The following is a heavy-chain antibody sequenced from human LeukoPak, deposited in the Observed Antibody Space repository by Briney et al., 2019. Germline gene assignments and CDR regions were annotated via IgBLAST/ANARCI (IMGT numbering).Heavy chain of an antibody. D-gene: IGHD5-24*01. CDR3: ARHRMRWLQIYYFDY. CDR1: GGSTSSSSYY. J-gene: IGHJ4*02. V-gene: IGHV4-39*01. Sequence: SETLSLTCTVSGGSTSSSSYYWGWIRQPPGKGLEWIGSIYYSGSTYYNPSLKSRVTISVDTSKNQFSLKLSSVTAADTAVYYCARHRMRWLQIYYFDYWGQGTLVTVSS. CDR2: IYYSGST.